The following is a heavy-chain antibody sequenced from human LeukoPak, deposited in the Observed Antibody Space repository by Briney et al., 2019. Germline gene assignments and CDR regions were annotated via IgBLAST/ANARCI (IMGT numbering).Heavy chain of an antibody. V-gene: IGHV1-69*06. CDR2: IIPIFGTA. D-gene: IGHD3-22*01. CDR3: ARGSGRYFYDSSGYYLPFDP. CDR1: GGTFSSYA. J-gene: IGHJ5*02. Sequence: AAVKVSCKASGGTFSSYAISWVRQAPGQGLEWMGGIIPIFGTANYAQKFQGRVTITADKSTSTAYMELSSLRSEDTAVYYCARGSGRYFYDSSGYYLPFDPWGQGTLVTVSS.